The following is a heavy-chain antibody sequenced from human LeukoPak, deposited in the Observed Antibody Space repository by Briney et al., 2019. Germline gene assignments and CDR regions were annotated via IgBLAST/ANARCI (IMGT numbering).Heavy chain of an antibody. D-gene: IGHD1-26*01. V-gene: IGHV3-30-3*01. CDR2: ISYDGSNK. J-gene: IGHJ3*02. CDR3: ARPQWELGIGAFAI. CDR1: GFTFSSYA. Sequence: SGGSLRLSCAASGFTFSSYAMHWVRQAPGKGLEWVAVISYDGSNKYYADSVKGRFTISRDNSKNTLYLQMNSLRAEDTAVYYCARPQWELGIGAFAIWGQGTMVTVSS.